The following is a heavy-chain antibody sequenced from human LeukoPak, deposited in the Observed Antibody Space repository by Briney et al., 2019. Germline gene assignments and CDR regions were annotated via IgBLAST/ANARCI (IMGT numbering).Heavy chain of an antibody. CDR1: GFTFSSYD. CDR3: ARGYSSSWYVWFDP. CDR2: IGTAGDT. V-gene: IGHV3-13*01. Sequence: GGSLRLSCAASGFTFSSYDMHWARQATGKGLEWVSAIGTAGDTYYPGSVKGRFTISRENAKNSLYLQMNSLRAGDTAVYYCARGYSSSWYVWFDPWGQGTLVTVSS. D-gene: IGHD6-13*01. J-gene: IGHJ5*02.